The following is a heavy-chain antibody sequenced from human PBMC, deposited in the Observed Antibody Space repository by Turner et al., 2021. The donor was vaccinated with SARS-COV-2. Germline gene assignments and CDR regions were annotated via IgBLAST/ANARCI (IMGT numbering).Heavy chain of an antibody. D-gene: IGHD5-18*01. CDR3: ARLMDTAMDYYGTDV. J-gene: IGHJ6*02. Sequence: QLQLQESDPGLAKPSETLSLTCTVSGGSISSSSYYWGWIRQPPGKGLEWIGNIYYSGGAYYNPYLKSRVTISVDPSKNQFSLKLTSVTAADTAVYYCARLMDTAMDYYGTDVWGQGTTVTVSS. CDR1: GGSISSSSYY. V-gene: IGHV4-39*01. CDR2: IYYSGGA.